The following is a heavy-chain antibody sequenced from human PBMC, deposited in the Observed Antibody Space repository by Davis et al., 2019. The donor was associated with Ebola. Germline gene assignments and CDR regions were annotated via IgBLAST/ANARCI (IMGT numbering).Heavy chain of an antibody. CDR3: ARGEPPYYYYGMDV. V-gene: IGHV1-18*01. Sequence: ASVKVSCKASGYTFTSYGISWVRQAPGQGLEWMGWISAYNGNTNYAQKFQGWVTMTRDTSISTAYMELSRLRSDDTAVYYCARGEPPYYYYGMDVWGQGTTVTVSS. D-gene: IGHD1-26*01. CDR1: GYTFTSYG. J-gene: IGHJ6*02. CDR2: ISAYNGNT.